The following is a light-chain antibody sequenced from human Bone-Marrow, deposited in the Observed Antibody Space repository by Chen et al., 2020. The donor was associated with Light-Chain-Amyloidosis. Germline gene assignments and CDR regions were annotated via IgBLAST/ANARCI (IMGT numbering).Light chain of an antibody. CDR2: RDT. CDR3: QSADSSGTYEVI. Sequence: SYELPQPPSVSVSPGQTARIPCPGDDLPTKYAYWYQQKPGQAPVLVIHRDTERPSGISERFSGSSSGTTATLTISGVQAEDKADYHCQSADSSGTYEVIFGGGTKLTVL. V-gene: IGLV3-25*03. CDR1: DLPTKY. J-gene: IGLJ2*01.